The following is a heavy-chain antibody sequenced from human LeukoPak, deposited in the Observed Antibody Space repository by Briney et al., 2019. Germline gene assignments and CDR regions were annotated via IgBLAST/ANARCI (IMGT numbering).Heavy chain of an antibody. CDR1: GYSISTNYY. V-gene: IGHV4-38-2*02. J-gene: IGHJ6*03. CDR2: VYHSGET. Sequence: SETLSLTXTVSGYSISTNYYWAWFRQSPGTRLEWIGSVYHSGETYYNPSLKSRAIISVDTSKNEFSLSLTSVTAADTAVYYCVTPRSWELSDMAVWGKGTTVIVSS. CDR3: VTPRSWELSDMAV. D-gene: IGHD1-26*01.